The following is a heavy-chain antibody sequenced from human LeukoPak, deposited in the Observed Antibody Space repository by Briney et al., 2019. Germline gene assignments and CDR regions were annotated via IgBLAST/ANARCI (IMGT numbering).Heavy chain of an antibody. D-gene: IGHD5-24*01. CDR1: GFNLNNYG. V-gene: IGHV3-48*02. J-gene: IGHJ4*02. CDR3: ARVGDGHSVNYLDS. CDR2: ISSSSRTV. Sequence: TGGSLRLSCAASGFNLNNYGMTGVRQAPGKGLGWVSYISSSSRTVYYADSVQGRFTVYRDNAPDSVYLQMNSLRDDDTAMFYCARVGDGHSVNYLDSWGQGTLVTVSS.